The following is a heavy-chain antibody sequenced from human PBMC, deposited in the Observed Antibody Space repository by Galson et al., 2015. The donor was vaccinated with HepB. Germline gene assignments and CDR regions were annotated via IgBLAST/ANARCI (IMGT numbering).Heavy chain of an antibody. D-gene: IGHD3-16*02. V-gene: IGHV4-4*02. CDR2: IYHSGST. J-gene: IGHJ4*02. CDR1: GGSISSSNW. Sequence: LSLTCAVSGGSISSSNWWSWVRQPPGKGLEWIGEIYHSGSTNYNPSLKSRVTISVDKSKNQFSLKLSSVTAADTAVYYCAREVGPGGSYRSIWGQGTLVTVSS. CDR3: AREVGPGGSYRSI.